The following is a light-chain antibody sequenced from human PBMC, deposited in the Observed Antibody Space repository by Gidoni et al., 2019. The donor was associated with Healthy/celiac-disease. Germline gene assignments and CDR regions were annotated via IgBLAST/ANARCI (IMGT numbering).Light chain of an antibody. CDR2: AAS. V-gene: IGKV1-39*01. Sequence: DIQMTQSPSSLSASVGDRVTITCRASQSISSYLNWYQQKPGKAPKLLIYAASSLQSGVPSRFSGSGSGTDFTLTISSLQPEDFATYYCQQSYSTPRDTFXPXTKVDIK. J-gene: IGKJ3*01. CDR3: QQSYSTPRDT. CDR1: QSISSY.